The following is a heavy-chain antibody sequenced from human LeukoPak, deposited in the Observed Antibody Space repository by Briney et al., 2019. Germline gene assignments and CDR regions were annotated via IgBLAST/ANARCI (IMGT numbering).Heavy chain of an antibody. Sequence: ASVKVSCKASGYTFTSYYMHWVRQAPGQGLEWMGWINPNSGGTNYAQKFQGRVTMTRDTSISTAYMELSRLRSDDTAVYYCARDNALTRWGITMVRGVKHGFDYWGQGTLVTVSS. V-gene: IGHV1-2*02. D-gene: IGHD3-10*01. CDR3: ARDNALTRWGITMVRGVKHGFDY. J-gene: IGHJ4*02. CDR1: GYTFTSYY. CDR2: INPNSGGT.